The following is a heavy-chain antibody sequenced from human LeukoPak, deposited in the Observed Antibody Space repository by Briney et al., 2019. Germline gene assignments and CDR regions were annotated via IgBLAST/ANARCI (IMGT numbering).Heavy chain of an antibody. J-gene: IGHJ6*03. D-gene: IGHD2-15*01. CDR1: GFTFSDSW. CDR2: VDHRGSS. CDR3: AGRTPHFYYYMDV. V-gene: IGHV4-34*08. Sequence: GSLRLSCAASGFTFSDSWMSWVRQAPGKGLEWIGEVDHRGSSNINPSFKSRVTISVDMSKNQFSLRLTSVTAEDTALYYCAGRTPHFYYYMDVWDKGATVTVSS.